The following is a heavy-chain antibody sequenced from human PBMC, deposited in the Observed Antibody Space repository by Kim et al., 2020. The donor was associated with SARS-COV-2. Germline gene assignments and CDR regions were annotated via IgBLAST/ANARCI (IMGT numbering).Heavy chain of an antibody. CDR3: ARGRAGVVPAPVLGLGPYYDYYAVYV. Sequence: SETLSLTCAVYGGSFSDYNWSWIRQPPGQGLEWIGEINHTGNTNVSPSLKSRITISVDPSKSQFSPRLKSMTATDTAVYYCARGRAGVVPAPVLGLGPYYDYYAVYVWGRGTPVAVSS. J-gene: IGHJ6*02. CDR2: INHTGNT. V-gene: IGHV4-34*01. D-gene: IGHD3-3*01. CDR1: GGSFSDYN.